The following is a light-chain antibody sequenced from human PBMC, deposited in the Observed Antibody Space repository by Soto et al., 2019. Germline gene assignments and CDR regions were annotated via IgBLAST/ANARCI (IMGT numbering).Light chain of an antibody. CDR1: QGIGSA. CDR2: DAS. J-gene: IGKJ4*01. Sequence: AIQLTQSPSSLSASMGDRVTITCRARQGIGSALAWYQQAPGKPPKLLIFDASTLENGVPSRFSGGGCGTDFTLTISSLQPEDFSTYYCLLFNTYPQAFGGGTKMEIK. CDR3: LLFNTYPQA. V-gene: IGKV1-13*02.